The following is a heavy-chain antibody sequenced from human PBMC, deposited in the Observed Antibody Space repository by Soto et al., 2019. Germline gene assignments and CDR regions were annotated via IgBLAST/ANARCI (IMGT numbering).Heavy chain of an antibody. D-gene: IGHD6-6*01. J-gene: IGHJ6*02. CDR1: GFTFTSSA. CDR3: AAEGKAARPYYYYGMDV. CDR2: IVVGSGNT. V-gene: IGHV1-58*01. Sequence: SVKVSCKASGFTFTSSAVQWVRQARGQRLEWIGWIVVGSGNTNYAQKFQERVTITRDMPTSTAYMELSSLRSEDTAVYYCAAEGKAARPYYYYGMDVWGQGTTVTVSS.